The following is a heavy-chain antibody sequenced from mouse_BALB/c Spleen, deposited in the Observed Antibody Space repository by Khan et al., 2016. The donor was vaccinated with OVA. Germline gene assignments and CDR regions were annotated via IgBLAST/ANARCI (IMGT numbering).Heavy chain of an antibody. J-gene: IGHJ3*01. Sequence: EVQLVESGPGLVKPSQSLSLTCTVTGYSITSEYAWNWIRQFPGNKLEWMGYINYSGNTRYNPSLKSRISITRDTSKNQFFLQLNSVTTEDTATYDCARKDYYDYDQFPYWGQGTLVTVSA. D-gene: IGHD2-4*01. CDR3: ARKDYYDYDQFPY. CDR2: INYSGNT. CDR1: GYSITSEYA. V-gene: IGHV3-2*02.